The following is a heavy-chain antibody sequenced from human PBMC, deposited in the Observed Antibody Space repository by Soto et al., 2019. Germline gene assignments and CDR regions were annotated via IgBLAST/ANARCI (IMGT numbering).Heavy chain of an antibody. J-gene: IGHJ6*02. Sequence: QVQLVQSGAEVKKPGSSVKVSCKASGGTFSSYGTSWVRQAPGQGLEWMGGIIPIFGTANYAQKFQGRVTITADESTRTAYMELSSLRSEDTAVYYCATTLAAMTYYYGMGVWGQGTTVTVSS. D-gene: IGHD2-2*01. V-gene: IGHV1-69*12. CDR2: IIPIFGTA. CDR3: ATTLAAMTYYYGMGV. CDR1: GGTFSSYG.